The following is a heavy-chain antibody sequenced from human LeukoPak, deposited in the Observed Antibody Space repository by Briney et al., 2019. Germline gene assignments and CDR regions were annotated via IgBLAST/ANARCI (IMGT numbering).Heavy chain of an antibody. CDR3: ARAGQSDY. CDR2: ISGGSRTI. J-gene: IGHJ4*02. Sequence: GGSLRLSCAASGFTFSDYYMTWIRQAPGKGLEWVSSISGGSRTINYTDSVKGRFTTSRDNAKNSLLLQVNSLRAEDTAVYYCARAGQSDYWGQGTLVTVSS. CDR1: GFTFSDYY. V-gene: IGHV3-11*01.